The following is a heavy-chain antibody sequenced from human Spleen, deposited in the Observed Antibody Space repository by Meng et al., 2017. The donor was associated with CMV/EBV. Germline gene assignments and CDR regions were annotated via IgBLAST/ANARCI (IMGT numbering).Heavy chain of an antibody. CDR2: INPSGGST. Sequence: YYMHWVRQAPGHGLEWMGIINPSGGSTSYAQKFRGRVTMTRDTSTSTVYMELSSLRSEDTAVYYCAREDRRYFDWLLQRDLYNWFDPWGQGTLVTVSS. CDR3: AREDRRYFDWLLQRDLYNWFDP. CDR1: YY. D-gene: IGHD3-9*01. J-gene: IGHJ5*02. V-gene: IGHV1-46*01.